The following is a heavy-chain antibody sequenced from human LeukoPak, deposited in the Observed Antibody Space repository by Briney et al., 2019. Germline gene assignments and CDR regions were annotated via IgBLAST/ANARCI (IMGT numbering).Heavy chain of an antibody. V-gene: IGHV3-23*01. D-gene: IGHD3-10*01. J-gene: IGHJ4*02. CDR1: GFTFSSYA. CDR2: ISGSGGST. CDR3: AKGMVRGVIYYFDY. Sequence: PGGSLRLSCAASGFTFSSYAMSWVRQAPGKGLEWVSGISGSGGSTYYADSVKGRFTISRDNSKNTLYLQMNSLRAEDTAVYYCAKGMVRGVIYYFDYWGQGTLVTVSS.